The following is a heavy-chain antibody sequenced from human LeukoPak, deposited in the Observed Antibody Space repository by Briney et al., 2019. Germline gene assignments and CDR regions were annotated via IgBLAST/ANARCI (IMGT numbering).Heavy chain of an antibody. CDR3: AKDLSGYDSSGYYFFDY. J-gene: IGHJ4*02. V-gene: IGHV3-9*01. CDR2: ISWNSGSI. Sequence: PGGSLRLSCAASGFTFDDYAMHWVRQAPGKGLEWVSGISWNSGSIGYADSVKGRFTISRDNSKNTLYLQMNSLRAEDTAVYYCAKDLSGYDSSGYYFFDYWGQGTLVTVSS. D-gene: IGHD3-22*01. CDR1: GFTFDDYA.